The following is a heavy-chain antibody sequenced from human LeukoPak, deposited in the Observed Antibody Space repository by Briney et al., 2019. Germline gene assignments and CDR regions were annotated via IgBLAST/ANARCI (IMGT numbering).Heavy chain of an antibody. V-gene: IGHV3-7*03. CDR2: IKQDGSEK. J-gene: IGHJ4*02. CDR1: GVSFSNAW. CDR3: ARWNLVSDY. Sequence: GGSLRLSCAASGVSFSNAWMSWVRQAPGKGLEWVANIKQDGSEKYYVDSVKGRFTISRDNAKNSLYLQMNSLRAEDTSVYYCARWNLVSDYWGQGTLVTVSS. D-gene: IGHD1-1*01.